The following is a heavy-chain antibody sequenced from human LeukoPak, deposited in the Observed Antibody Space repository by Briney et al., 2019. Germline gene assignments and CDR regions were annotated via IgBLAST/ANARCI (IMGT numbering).Heavy chain of an antibody. CDR2: INVGNGNT. V-gene: IGHV1-3*01. Sequence: GASVKVSCKASGYTFTSYAMHWVRQAPGQRLEWMGWINVGNGNTKYSQKFRGRVTITRDTSASTAYMELSSLRFEDTAVYYCARGYCSSTSCYMDVWGQGTTVT. D-gene: IGHD2-2*01. CDR1: GYTFTSYA. J-gene: IGHJ6*02. CDR3: ARGYCSSTSCYMDV.